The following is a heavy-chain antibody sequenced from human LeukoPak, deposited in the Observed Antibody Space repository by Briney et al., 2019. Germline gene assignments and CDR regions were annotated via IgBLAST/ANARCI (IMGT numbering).Heavy chain of an antibody. D-gene: IGHD6-19*01. V-gene: IGHV3-66*01. CDR1: GFTVSSNY. J-gene: IGHJ6*02. Sequence: PGGSLRLSCAAFGFTVSSNYMSWVRQAPGKGLEWVSVIYSGGSTYYADAVKGRFTISRDNSKNTLYLQMNSLRGEDTAVYYCARDPYSSAWYHYYYGMDVWGQGTTVTVSS. CDR2: IYSGGST. CDR3: ARDPYSSAWYHYYYGMDV.